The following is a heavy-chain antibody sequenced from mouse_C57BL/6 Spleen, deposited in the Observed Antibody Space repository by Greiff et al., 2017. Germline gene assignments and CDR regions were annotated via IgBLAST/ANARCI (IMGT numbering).Heavy chain of an antibody. D-gene: IGHD1-1*01. V-gene: IGHV1-52*01. CDR2: IDPSDSET. CDR1: GYTFTSYW. CDR3: ARKIIGYYGSSSYWYFDV. J-gene: IGHJ1*03. Sequence: QVQLQQPGAELVRPGSSVKLSCKASGYTFTSYWMHWVKQRPIQGLEWIGNIDPSDSETHYNQKFKDKATLTVDKSSSTAYMQLSSLTSEDSAVYYCARKIIGYYGSSSYWYFDVWGTGTTVTVSS.